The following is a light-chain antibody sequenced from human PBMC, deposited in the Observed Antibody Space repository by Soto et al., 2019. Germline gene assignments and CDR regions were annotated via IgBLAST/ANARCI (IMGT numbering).Light chain of an antibody. CDR2: DDG. CDR1: NIGNKS. V-gene: IGLV3-21*02. Sequence: SYELTQPPSVSVAPGQTAMITCGGNNIGNKSVHWYQQRPGQAPVLVVYDDGDRPSGIPERFSGSNSGNTATLIISRVEAGDEADYYCQVWDSSSDRWVFGGGTKLTV. J-gene: IGLJ3*02. CDR3: QVWDSSSDRWV.